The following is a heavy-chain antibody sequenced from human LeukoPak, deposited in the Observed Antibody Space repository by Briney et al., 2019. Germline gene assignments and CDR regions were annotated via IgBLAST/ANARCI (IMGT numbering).Heavy chain of an antibody. J-gene: IGHJ3*02. CDR2: ISSSSSYI. CDR3: ATGGPGADDAFDI. D-gene: IGHD1-26*01. Sequence: GGSLRLSCAASGFTFRSYSMNWVRQAPGKGLEWVSSISSSSSYIYYADSVKGRFTISRDNAKNSLYLQMNSLRAEDTAVYYCATGGPGADDAFDIWGQGTMVTVSS. CDR1: GFTFRSYS. V-gene: IGHV3-21*04.